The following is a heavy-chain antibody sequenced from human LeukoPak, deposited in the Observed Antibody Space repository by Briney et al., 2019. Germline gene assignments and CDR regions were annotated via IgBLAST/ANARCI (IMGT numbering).Heavy chain of an antibody. J-gene: IGHJ3*02. CDR1: GGTFSSYA. V-gene: IGHV1-69*01. CDR3: ARGGTYGSGSSRGSDAFDI. Sequence: GSSVKVSCKASGGTFSSYAISWVRQAPGQGLEWMGGIIPIFGTANYAQKFQGRVTITADESTSTAYMELRSLRSEDTAVYYCARGGTYGSGSSRGSDAFDIWGQGTMVTVSS. CDR2: IIPIFGTA. D-gene: IGHD3-10*01.